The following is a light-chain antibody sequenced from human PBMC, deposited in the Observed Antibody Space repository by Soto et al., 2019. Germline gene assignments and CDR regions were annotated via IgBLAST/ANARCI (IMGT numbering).Light chain of an antibody. CDR2: SFN. V-gene: IGLV1-40*01. CDR3: QSYDDSLSGSGV. Sequence: QSVVSQPPPVSGAPGQTVTISRTGGRPHNGAGYDIHWYQFLPGTAPKLLLYSFNKRPSGIPDRFSGSKSGTSASLAITGLQPEDEADYYCQSYDDSLSGSGVFGTGTKVTVL. J-gene: IGLJ1*01. CDR1: RPHNGAGYD.